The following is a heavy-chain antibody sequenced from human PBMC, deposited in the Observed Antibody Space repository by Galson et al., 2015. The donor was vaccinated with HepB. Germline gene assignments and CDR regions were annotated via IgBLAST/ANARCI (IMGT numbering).Heavy chain of an antibody. CDR2: ISSSSSYT. J-gene: IGHJ3*02. CDR1: GFTFSDYY. Sequence: SLRLSCAASGFTFSDYYMSWIRQAPGKGLEWVSYISSSSSYTNYADSVKGRFTISRDNAKNSLYLQMNSLRAEDTAVYYCARLVMVRGVIIYAFDIWGQGTMVTVSS. D-gene: IGHD3-10*01. V-gene: IGHV3-11*06. CDR3: ARLVMVRGVIIYAFDI.